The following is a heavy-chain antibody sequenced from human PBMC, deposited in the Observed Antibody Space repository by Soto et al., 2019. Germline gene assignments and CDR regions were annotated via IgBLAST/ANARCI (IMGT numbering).Heavy chain of an antibody. CDR3: AHKAAGGGYFDF. Sequence: QITLKESGPTLVKPTQTLTLTCTFSGFSLSTSGVGVGWIRQPPGKALEWLALIYWDDDKHSSPSLKSRLTITKDTSKHQVVLTMTNMDPVDTATYYCAHKAAGGGYFDFWGQGTLVTFSS. CDR2: IYWDDDK. D-gene: IGHD2-15*01. J-gene: IGHJ4*02. CDR1: GFSLSTSGVG. V-gene: IGHV2-5*02.